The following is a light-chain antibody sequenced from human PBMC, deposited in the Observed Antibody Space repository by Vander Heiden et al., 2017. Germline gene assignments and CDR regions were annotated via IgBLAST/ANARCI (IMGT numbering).Light chain of an antibody. Sequence: DIQVTQSPSSLSASVGDSVTITCRSSQGIGNSLAWYQQKPGKVPELLIYGAFILQSGVPSRFSGTGSGTDFTLTISSLQPEDVATYYCQRDYNNPWAFGQGTKLEI. CDR2: GAF. V-gene: IGKV1-27*01. J-gene: IGKJ1*01. CDR3: QRDYNNPWA. CDR1: QGIGNS.